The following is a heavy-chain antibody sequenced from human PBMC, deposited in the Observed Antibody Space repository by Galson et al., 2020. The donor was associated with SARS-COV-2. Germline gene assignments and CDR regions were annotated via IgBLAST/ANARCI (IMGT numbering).Heavy chain of an antibody. J-gene: IGHJ6*02. V-gene: IGHV4-31*03. Sequence: SETLSPTCTVSGGSISSGGYYWSSIRQPRGKGLEWSGHIDYSGTTYHNPSLKSRVTISVDTSKHQFSLKLSSVTAADTAVYYCARDRVGDYGAGSYDYGMDVWGQGTTVTVSS. CDR3: ARDRVGDYGAGSYDYGMDV. CDR1: GGSISSGGYY. D-gene: IGHD3-10*01. CDR2: IDYSGTT.